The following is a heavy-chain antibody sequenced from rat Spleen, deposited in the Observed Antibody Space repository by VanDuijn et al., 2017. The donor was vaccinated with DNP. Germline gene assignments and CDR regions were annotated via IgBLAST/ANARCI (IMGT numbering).Heavy chain of an antibody. CDR3: AREPNTMGIGSWFAY. Sequence: EVQLQESGPGLVKPSQSLSLTCSVTGYSITSNYWAWIRKFPGNKMEWMGYINYSGTTAYNPSLRSRISITRDTSKNQFFLQLNSVTTEDTATYYCAREPNTMGIGSWFAYWGQGTLVTVSS. CDR1: GYSITSNY. J-gene: IGHJ3*01. D-gene: IGHD1-7*01. V-gene: IGHV3-1*01. CDR2: INYSGTT.